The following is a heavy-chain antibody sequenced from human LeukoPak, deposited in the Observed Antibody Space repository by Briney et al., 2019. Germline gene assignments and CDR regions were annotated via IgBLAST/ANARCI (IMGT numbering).Heavy chain of an antibody. CDR2: ISSSGSTI. D-gene: IGHD1-26*01. V-gene: IGHV3-48*03. J-gene: IGHJ6*03. Sequence: GGSLRLSCAASGFTFSSYERNWVRQAPGKGLEWVSYISSSGSTIYYADSVKGRFTISRDNAKNSLYLQMNSLRAEDTAVYYCARDGSGSKRRSYMDVWGKGTTVTVSS. CDR3: ARDGSGSKRRSYMDV. CDR1: GFTFSSYE.